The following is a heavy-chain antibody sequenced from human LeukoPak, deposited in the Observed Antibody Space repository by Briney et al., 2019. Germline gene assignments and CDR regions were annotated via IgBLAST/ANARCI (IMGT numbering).Heavy chain of an antibody. CDR2: ISSRSSTI. V-gene: IGHV3-48*04. CDR1: GFTFSTHD. Sequence: GGSLRLSCAASGFTFSTHDLNWVRQAPGKGLEWVSFISSRSSTIYYADSVKGRFTISRDNAKNSLYLQMNSLRSEDTAIYYCAKDSNWAFDYWGQGTLVTVSS. CDR3: AKDSNWAFDY. D-gene: IGHD1-1*01. J-gene: IGHJ4*02.